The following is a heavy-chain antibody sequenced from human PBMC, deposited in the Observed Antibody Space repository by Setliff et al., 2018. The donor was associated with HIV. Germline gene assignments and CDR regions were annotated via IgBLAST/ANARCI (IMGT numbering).Heavy chain of an antibody. CDR1: GFTFSSYW. Sequence: GESLKISCAASGFTFSSYWMHWVRQAPGKGLVWVSRINSDGSSTSYADSVKGRFTISRDNAKNTLYLQMNSLRAEDTAVYYCARGGELGQFDYWGQGTLVTVSS. D-gene: IGHD7-27*01. J-gene: IGHJ4*02. CDR3: ARGGELGQFDY. CDR2: INSDGSST. V-gene: IGHV3-74*01.